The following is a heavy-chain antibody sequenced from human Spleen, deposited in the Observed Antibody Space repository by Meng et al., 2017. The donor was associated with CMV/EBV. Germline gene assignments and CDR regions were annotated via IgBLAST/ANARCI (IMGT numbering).Heavy chain of an antibody. D-gene: IGHD3-3*01. CDR1: GGSISSSSYY. Sequence: SETLSLTCTVSGGSISSSSYYWGWIRQPPGKGLEWIGSIYYSGSTYYNPSLQSRVTISVDTSKNQFSLKLSSVTAADTAAYCCARDPYDFWNPIGYFDYWGQGTLVTVSS. CDR3: ARDPYDFWNPIGYFDY. CDR2: IYYSGST. V-gene: IGHV4-39*07. J-gene: IGHJ4*02.